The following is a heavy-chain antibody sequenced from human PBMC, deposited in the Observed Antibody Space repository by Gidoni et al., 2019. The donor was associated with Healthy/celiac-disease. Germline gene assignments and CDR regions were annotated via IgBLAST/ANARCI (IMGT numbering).Heavy chain of an antibody. CDR1: GGSFSGYY. Sequence: QVQLQQWRAGLFKTSETLSLTCAVYGGSFSGYYWSSIRQPPGKGLEWIGEINHSGSTNYNPSLKSRVTISVDTSKTQFSLKLSSVTAAATAVYYCARGPRRTSSRYFDLWGRGTLVTVSS. J-gene: IGHJ2*01. V-gene: IGHV4-34*01. CDR2: INHSGST. CDR3: ARGPRRTSSRYFDL.